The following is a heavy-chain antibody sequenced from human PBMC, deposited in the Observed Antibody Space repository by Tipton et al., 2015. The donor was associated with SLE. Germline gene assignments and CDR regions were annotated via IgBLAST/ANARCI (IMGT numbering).Heavy chain of an antibody. D-gene: IGHD3-22*01. J-gene: IGHJ3*02. Sequence: TLSLTCTVSGGSISTYYWSWIRQSPGKGLEWIGYIHKSGSTHYHPSLRGRVTISVGASKNQFSLELISVTAADTAVYYCARRHFDTSGYYRGAFDIWGQGKMVTVSS. CDR2: IHKSGST. CDR3: ARRHFDTSGYYRGAFDI. CDR1: GGSISTYY. V-gene: IGHV4-59*01.